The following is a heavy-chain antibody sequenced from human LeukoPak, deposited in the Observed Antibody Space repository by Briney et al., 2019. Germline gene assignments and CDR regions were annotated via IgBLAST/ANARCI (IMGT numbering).Heavy chain of an antibody. CDR2: ISSDGVEK. D-gene: IGHD3-9*01. V-gene: IGHV3-30*04. Sequence: PGGSLRLSCEASGFTFSHYGIHWVRQTPGKGLEWVAAISSDGVEKHYADSVKGRFTISRDNSKSTLYLQMSSLRAEDTVLYYCAREGHYDILTGYSPVEYYFYYMDVWGKGTTVTVSS. J-gene: IGHJ6*03. CDR3: AREGHYDILTGYSPVEYYFYYMDV. CDR1: GFTFSHYG.